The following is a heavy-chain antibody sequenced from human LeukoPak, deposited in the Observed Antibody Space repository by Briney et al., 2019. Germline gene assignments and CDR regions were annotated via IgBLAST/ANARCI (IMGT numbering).Heavy chain of an antibody. CDR3: ARDYGYSYGYEGYYYYYGMDV. V-gene: IGHV4-34*01. CDR1: GGSFSGYY. CDR2: INHSGST. J-gene: IGHJ6*02. Sequence: NPSETLSLTCAVYGGSFSGYYWSWIRQPPGKGLEWIGEINHSGSTNYNPSLKSRVTISVDTSKNQFSLKLSSVTAADTAVYYCARDYGYSYGYEGYYYYYGMDVWGQGTTVTVSS. D-gene: IGHD5-18*01.